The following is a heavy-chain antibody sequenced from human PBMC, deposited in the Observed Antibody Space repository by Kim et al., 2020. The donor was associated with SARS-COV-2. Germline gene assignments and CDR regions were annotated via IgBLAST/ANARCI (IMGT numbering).Heavy chain of an antibody. CDR2: IKQDGSEK. J-gene: IGHJ4*02. CDR3: ADGSGEPWAPLGLIG. D-gene: IGHD6-19*01. CDR1: GFTFSSYW. V-gene: IGHV3-7*03. Sequence: GGSLRLSCAASGFTFSSYWMSWVRQAPGKGLEWVANIKQDGSEKYYVDSVKGRFTISRDNAKNSLYLQMNSLRAEDTAVYYCADGSGEPWAPLGLIGWGQGTLVTVSS.